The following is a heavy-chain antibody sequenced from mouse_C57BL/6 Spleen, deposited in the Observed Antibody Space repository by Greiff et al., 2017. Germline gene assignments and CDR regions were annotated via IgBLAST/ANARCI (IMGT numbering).Heavy chain of an antibody. CDR1: GYSITSGYD. CDR3: ARGGYDYAWFAY. CDR2: ISYSGST. Sequence: EVKVEESGPGMVKPSQSLSLTCTVTGYSITSGYDWHWIRHFPGNKLEWMGYISYSGSTNYNPSLKSRISITHDTSKNHFFLKLNSVTTEDTATYYCARGGYDYAWFAYWGQGTLVTVSA. D-gene: IGHD2-4*01. J-gene: IGHJ3*01. V-gene: IGHV3-1*01.